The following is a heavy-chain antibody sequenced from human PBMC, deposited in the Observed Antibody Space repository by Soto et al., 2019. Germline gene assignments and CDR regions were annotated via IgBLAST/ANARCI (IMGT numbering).Heavy chain of an antibody. J-gene: IGHJ5*02. CDR2: INHSGST. V-gene: IGHV4-34*01. CDR1: GGSFSGYY. D-gene: IGHD3-10*01. CDR3: ARERGDYYGSGTPGWFDP. Sequence: QVQLQQWGAGLLKPSETLSLTCAVYGGSFSGYYWSWIRQPPGKGLEWIGEINHSGSTNYNPSLKLRVTLSVDTANNQFYLRLSSLTAADTAVYYCARERGDYYGSGTPGWFDPWGQGTLVTVSS.